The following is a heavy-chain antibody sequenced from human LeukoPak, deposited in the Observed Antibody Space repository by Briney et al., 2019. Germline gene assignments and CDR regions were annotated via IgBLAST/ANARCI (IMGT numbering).Heavy chain of an antibody. V-gene: IGHV4-34*01. D-gene: IGHD1-26*01. J-gene: IGHJ4*02. CDR1: GGSFSGYY. CDR2: INHSGST. Sequence: SETLSLTCAVYGGSFSGYYCSWIRQPPGKGLEWIGEINHSGSTNYNPSLKCRVTISVDTSKNQLSLKLSSVTAADTAVYSCARGRIGLVYWGQGTLVTVSS. CDR3: ARGRIGLVY.